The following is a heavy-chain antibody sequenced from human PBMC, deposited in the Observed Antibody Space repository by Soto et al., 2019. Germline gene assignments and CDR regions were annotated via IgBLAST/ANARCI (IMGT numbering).Heavy chain of an antibody. D-gene: IGHD1-26*01. J-gene: IGHJ4*02. Sequence: QVQLQESDPGLVKPSETLSLTCTVSGGSISSYYWSWIRQPPGKGLEWMGYVYYSGSTNDNPSLKSRVTISVDTSKNQFSLKLSSVTAADTAVYYCARRWEYAIDYWGQGTLVTVSS. CDR3: ARRWEYAIDY. CDR1: GGSISSYY. CDR2: VYYSGST. V-gene: IGHV4-59*08.